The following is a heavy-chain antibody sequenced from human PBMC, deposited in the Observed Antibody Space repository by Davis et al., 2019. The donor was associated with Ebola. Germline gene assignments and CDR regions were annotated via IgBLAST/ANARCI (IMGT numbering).Heavy chain of an antibody. V-gene: IGHV1-3*01. D-gene: IGHD1-7*01. CDR3: ARGRITGTRWFDP. J-gene: IGHJ5*02. Sequence: KFQGRVTITRDTSASTAYMELSSLRSEDTAVYYCARGRITGTRWFDPWGQGTLVTVSS.